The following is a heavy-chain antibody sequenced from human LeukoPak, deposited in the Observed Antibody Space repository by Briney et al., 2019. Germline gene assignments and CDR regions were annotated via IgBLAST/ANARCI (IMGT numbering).Heavy chain of an antibody. V-gene: IGHV1-18*01. CDR2: MNPNSGNT. D-gene: IGHD5-18*01. J-gene: IGHJ4*02. CDR3: ARDGHSYGYDY. CDR1: GYTFTSYD. Sequence: ASVKVSCKASGYTFTSYDINWVRQATGQGLEWMGWMNPNSGNTDYAQKLQGRVTMTTDTSTSTAYMELRSLRSDDTAVYYCARDGHSYGYDYWGQGTLVTVSS.